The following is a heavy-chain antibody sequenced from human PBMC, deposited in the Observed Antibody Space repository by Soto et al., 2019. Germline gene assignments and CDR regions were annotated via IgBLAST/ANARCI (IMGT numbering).Heavy chain of an antibody. CDR3: ARRNGMTLAVQGDAPDKDYLDS. CDR2: INHSGNI. Sequence: SETLSLTCSVYCGSFSGYYWNWIRQPPGKGLEWIGEINHSGNINYNPSLKSRVTISVDASKNQFSLKLRSVTAADPAIYYCARRNGMTLAVQGDAPDKDYLDSWRQGTLVTVSS. CDR1: CGSFSGYY. J-gene: IGHJ4*02. V-gene: IGHV4-34*01. D-gene: IGHD2-8*01.